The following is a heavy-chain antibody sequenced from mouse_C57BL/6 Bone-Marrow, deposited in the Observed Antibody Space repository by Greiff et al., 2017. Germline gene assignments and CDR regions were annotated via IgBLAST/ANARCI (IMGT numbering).Heavy chain of an antibody. CDR3: ASPTAQATWAWFAY. Sequence: QVQLQQPGAELVKPGASVKLSCKASGYTFTSYWMQWVQQRPGQGLEWIGEIDPSDSYTYYNQKFKGKVALTVDTSSSTAYMQLSSLTSEDSAVYYCASPTAQATWAWFAYWGQGTLVTVSA. CDR1: GYTFTSYW. V-gene: IGHV1-50*01. D-gene: IGHD3-2*02. CDR2: IDPSDSYT. J-gene: IGHJ3*01.